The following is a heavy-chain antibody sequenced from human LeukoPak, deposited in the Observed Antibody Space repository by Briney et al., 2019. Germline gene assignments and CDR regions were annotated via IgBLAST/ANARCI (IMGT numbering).Heavy chain of an antibody. Sequence: GGSLRLSCAASGFTFSSYAMSWVRQAPGKGLERVSAISGSGGSTYYADSVKGRFTISRDNSKNTLYLQMNSLRAEDTAVYYCAKDGSAAGRGLTFVPIWGQGTLVTVSS. V-gene: IGHV3-23*01. J-gene: IGHJ4*02. CDR2: ISGSGGST. CDR3: AKDGSAAGRGLTFVPI. CDR1: GFTFSSYA. D-gene: IGHD6-13*01.